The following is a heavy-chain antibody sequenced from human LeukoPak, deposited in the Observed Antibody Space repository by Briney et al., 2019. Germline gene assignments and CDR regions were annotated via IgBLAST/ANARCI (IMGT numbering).Heavy chain of an antibody. CDR3: ASAIVGAPSPDY. J-gene: IGHJ4*02. D-gene: IGHD1-26*01. Sequence: GASLKISCKGSGYIFTNFWIGWVRPLPGKGLEWMGVIYPGDSDTRYSPSFRGQVTISADKSISTAYLQWSRLKASDTAMYYCASAIVGAPSPDYWGQGTLVTVSS. V-gene: IGHV5-51*01. CDR1: GYIFTNFW. CDR2: IYPGDSDT.